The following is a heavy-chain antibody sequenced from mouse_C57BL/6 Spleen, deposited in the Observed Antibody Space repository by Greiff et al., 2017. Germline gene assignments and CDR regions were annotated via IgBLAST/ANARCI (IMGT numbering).Heavy chain of an antibody. J-gene: IGHJ2*01. Sequence: EVKLQESGPGLVKPSQSLSLTCSVTGYSITSGYYWNWIRQFPGNKLEWMGYISYDGSNNYNPSLKNRISITRDTSKNQFFLKLNSVTTEDTATYYCARSYYDGFDYWGQGTTLTVSS. CDR3: ARSYYDGFDY. V-gene: IGHV3-6*01. CDR1: GYSITSGYY. D-gene: IGHD1-1*01. CDR2: ISYDGSN.